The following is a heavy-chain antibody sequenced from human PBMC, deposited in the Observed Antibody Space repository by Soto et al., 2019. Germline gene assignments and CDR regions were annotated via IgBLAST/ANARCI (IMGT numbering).Heavy chain of an antibody. V-gene: IGHV3-21*06. CDR2: ISSTTNYI. Sequence: PGESLEISCAASGFTFTRDSMNWVRQAPGKGLEWVSSISSTTNYIYYGDSMKGRFTISRDNAKNSLYLEMNSLRAEDTAVYYCARESEDLTSNFDYWGQGTLVTVSS. CDR3: ARESEDLTSNFDY. CDR1: GFTFTRDS. J-gene: IGHJ4*02.